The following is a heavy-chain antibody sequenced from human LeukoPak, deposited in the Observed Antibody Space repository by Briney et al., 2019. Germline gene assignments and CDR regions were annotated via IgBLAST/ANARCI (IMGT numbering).Heavy chain of an antibody. D-gene: IGHD6-13*01. J-gene: IGHJ4*02. V-gene: IGHV3-11*04. Sequence: GGSLRLSCAASGFTFSDYYMSWIRQAPGKGLEWVSNISSSGSAIYYADSLKGRFTISRDNAKNSLYLQMNSLRAEDTAVYYCARGWGSSWNRHFDYWGQGTLVTVSS. CDR3: ARGWGSSWNRHFDY. CDR1: GFTFSDYY. CDR2: ISSSGSAI.